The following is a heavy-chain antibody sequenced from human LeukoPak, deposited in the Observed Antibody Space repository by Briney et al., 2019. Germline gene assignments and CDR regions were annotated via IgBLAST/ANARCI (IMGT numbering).Heavy chain of an antibody. CDR1: GDSVSIYY. D-gene: IGHD1-1*01. CDR2: IYYRGNT. Sequence: SETLSLTCTVSGDSVSIYYWSWIRQPPGKGLEWIGYIYYRGNTNYNPSLKSRVTMAVDTSKSQFSLKVSSVTAADTAVYYCARAGNNWSFDYWGQGTLVTVSS. V-gene: IGHV4-59*02. J-gene: IGHJ4*02. CDR3: ARAGNNWSFDY.